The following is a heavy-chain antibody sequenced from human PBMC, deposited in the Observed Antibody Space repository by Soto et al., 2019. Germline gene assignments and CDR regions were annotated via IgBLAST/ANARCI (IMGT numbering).Heavy chain of an antibody. Sequence: GGSLRLSCAASGFTFSDYGMHWVRQAPGKGLDWVSVISYDGSNIYYADSVKGRFTITRDNNKNTLFLQTNSLRMEDTVVYYGAKMDSFGVLYHSSSCPDYWGQGTLVTVSS. D-gene: IGHD6-6*01. J-gene: IGHJ4*02. CDR1: GFTFSDYG. CDR3: AKMDSFGVLYHSSSCPDY. V-gene: IGHV3-30*18. CDR2: ISYDGSNI.